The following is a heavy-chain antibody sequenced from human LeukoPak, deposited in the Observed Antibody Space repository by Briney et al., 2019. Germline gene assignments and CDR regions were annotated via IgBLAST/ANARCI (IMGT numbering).Heavy chain of an antibody. D-gene: IGHD6-13*01. CDR1: GYTFTGYY. V-gene: IGHV1-2*02. Sequence: ASVKVSCEASGYTFTGYYMHWVRQAPGQGLEWMGWINPNSGGTNYAQKFQGRVTMTRDTSISTAYMELSRLRSDDTAVYYCARNRHSSSWYTFDYWGQGTLVTVSS. CDR2: INPNSGGT. J-gene: IGHJ4*02. CDR3: ARNRHSSSWYTFDY.